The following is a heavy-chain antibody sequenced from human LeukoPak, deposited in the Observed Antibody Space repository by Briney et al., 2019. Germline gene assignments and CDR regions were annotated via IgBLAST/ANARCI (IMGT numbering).Heavy chain of an antibody. Sequence: SETLSLTCTVSGGSISSYYWSWIRQPPGKGLEWIGYIYYSGSTNYNPSLKSRVTISVDTSKNQFSLKLSSVTAADTAVYYCARVSYSPYYYDSSGYYLDSWGQGTLVTVSS. V-gene: IGHV4-59*01. J-gene: IGHJ4*02. CDR1: GGSISSYY. CDR2: IYYSGST. D-gene: IGHD3-22*01. CDR3: ARVSYSPYYYDSSGYYLDS.